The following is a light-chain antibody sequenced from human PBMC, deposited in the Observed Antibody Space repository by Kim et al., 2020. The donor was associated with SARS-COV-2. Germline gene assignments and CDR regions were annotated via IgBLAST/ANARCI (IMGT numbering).Light chain of an antibody. Sequence: QSALTQPRSVSGSPGQSVTISCTGTSSDVGGYNFVSWYQQHPGKAPKLMIYDVFNRPSGVPDRFSGSKSGNTASLTISGLQAEDEADYYCCSYAGRYTFVFGTGTKVTVL. CDR2: DVF. CDR3: CSYAGRYTFV. J-gene: IGLJ1*01. V-gene: IGLV2-11*01. CDR1: SSDVGGYNF.